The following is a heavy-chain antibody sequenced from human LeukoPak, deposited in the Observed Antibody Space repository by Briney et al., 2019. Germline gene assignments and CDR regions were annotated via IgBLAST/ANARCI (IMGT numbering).Heavy chain of an antibody. D-gene: IGHD5-18*01. Sequence: HTGGSLRLSCAASGFSVSDYWMYWVRQDPGKGLVCVSRLSSDGSNTKYVDSVKGRFTMFRDNAKNTLYLQMNSLRAEDTAVYYCARDPGDTTLVTGAFDIWGQGTMVTVSS. CDR1: GFSVSDYW. CDR3: ARDPGDTTLVTGAFDI. V-gene: IGHV3-74*03. J-gene: IGHJ3*02. CDR2: LSSDGSNT.